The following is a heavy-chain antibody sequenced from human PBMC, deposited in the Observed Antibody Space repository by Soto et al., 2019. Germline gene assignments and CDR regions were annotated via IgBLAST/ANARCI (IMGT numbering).Heavy chain of an antibody. CDR3: ARDYYRFNSGYGFSMDV. J-gene: IGHJ6*02. CDR1: GYTFTSYG. CDR2: ISAYNGNT. D-gene: IGHD5-12*01. Sequence: ASVKVSCKASGYTFTSYGISWVRQAPGQGLEWMGWISAYNGNTNYAQKLQGRVTMTTDTSTSTAYMELRSLRAEDTAVYYCARDYYRFNSGYGFSMDVWGQGTTVTVSS. V-gene: IGHV1-18*01.